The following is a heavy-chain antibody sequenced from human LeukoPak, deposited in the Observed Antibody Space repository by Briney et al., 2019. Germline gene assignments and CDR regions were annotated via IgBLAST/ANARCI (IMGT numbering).Heavy chain of an antibody. CDR1: GFTFSSLW. V-gene: IGHV3-21*01. Sequence: PGGSLRLSCAASGFTFSSLWMNWVRQAPGKGLEWVSSISSSSSYIYYADSVKGRFTISRDNAKNSLYLQMNSLRAEDTAVYYCARDLSDSYGMDVWGQGTTVTVSS. J-gene: IGHJ6*02. CDR3: ARDLSDSYGMDV. D-gene: IGHD6-25*01. CDR2: ISSSSSYI.